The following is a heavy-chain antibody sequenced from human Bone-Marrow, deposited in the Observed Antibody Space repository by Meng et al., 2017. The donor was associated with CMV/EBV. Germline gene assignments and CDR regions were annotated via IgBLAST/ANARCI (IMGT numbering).Heavy chain of an antibody. V-gene: IGHV3-53*01. CDR2: IYSGGST. CDR3: ARDRGGLFDY. J-gene: IGHJ4*02. Sequence: GESLKISCAASGFTVSSNYMSWVRQAPGKGLEWVSVIYSGGSTYYADPVKGRFTISRDNSKNTLYLQMNSLRAEDTAVYYCARDRGGLFDYWGQGTLVTVSS. CDR1: GFTVSSNY.